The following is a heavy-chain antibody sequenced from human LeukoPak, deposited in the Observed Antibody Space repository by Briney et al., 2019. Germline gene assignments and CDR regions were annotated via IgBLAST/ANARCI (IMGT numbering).Heavy chain of an antibody. CDR3: ARALGYCSGGSCTRGYNWFDP. Sequence: SETLSLTWTVSGGAISSSDYYWGWIRQPPGKGLEWIGSIYYGGSTYYNPSLKSRVTISVDTSMNQFSLKLSFVTTADTAVYYCARALGYCSGGSCTRGYNWFDPWGQGTLVTVPS. D-gene: IGHD2-15*01. CDR1: GGAISSSDYY. V-gene: IGHV4-39*01. CDR2: IYYGGST. J-gene: IGHJ5*02.